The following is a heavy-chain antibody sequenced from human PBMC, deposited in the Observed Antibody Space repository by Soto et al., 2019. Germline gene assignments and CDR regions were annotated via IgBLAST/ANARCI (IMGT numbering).Heavy chain of an antibody. CDR3: AKDIQGRGATTGDDAFDI. Sequence: EVQLLESGGGLVQPGGSLRLSCVGSEFTFSNYAMNWVRQAPGGGPEWVSLISSSGGTTYYADSVKGRFSISRDNSKNTLYLQMNSLRVEDTAIYYCAKDIQGRGATTGDDAFDIWGQGTMVTVSS. D-gene: IGHD1-1*01. J-gene: IGHJ3*02. CDR1: EFTFSNYA. V-gene: IGHV3-23*01. CDR2: ISSSGGTT.